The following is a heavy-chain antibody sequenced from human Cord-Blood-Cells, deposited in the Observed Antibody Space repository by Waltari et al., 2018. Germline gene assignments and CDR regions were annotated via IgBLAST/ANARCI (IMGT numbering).Heavy chain of an antibody. J-gene: IGHJ3*02. D-gene: IGHD3-10*01. V-gene: IGHV1-2*04. CDR1: GYTFTGYY. Sequence: QVQLVQSGAEVKKPGASVKVSCKASGYTFTGYYMHWVRQAPGQGLEWKGWINPNSGGTNYAQKFQGWVTMTRDTSISTAYMELSRLRSDDTAVYYCARTPMVRGVMGSAFDIWGQGTMVTVSS. CDR2: INPNSGGT. CDR3: ARTPMVRGVMGSAFDI.